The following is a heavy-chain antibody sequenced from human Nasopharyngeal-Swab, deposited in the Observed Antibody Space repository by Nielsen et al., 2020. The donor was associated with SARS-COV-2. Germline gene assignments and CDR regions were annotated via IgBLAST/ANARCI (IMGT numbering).Heavy chain of an antibody. D-gene: IGHD6-25*01. CDR2: IDSDGSST. J-gene: IGHJ4*02. Sequence: VRQAPGKGLVWVSRIDSDGSSTSYADSVKGRFTISRDNAKNTLYLQMNSLRAEDTAVYYCASLGAATFKPDYWGQGTLVTVSS. CDR3: ASLGAATFKPDY. V-gene: IGHV3-74*01.